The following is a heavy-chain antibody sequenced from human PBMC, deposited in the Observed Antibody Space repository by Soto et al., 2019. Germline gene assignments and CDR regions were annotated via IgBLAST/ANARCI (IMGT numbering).Heavy chain of an antibody. D-gene: IGHD3-9*01. V-gene: IGHV4-59*01. CDR1: GGSISSYY. CDR2: IYYSGST. J-gene: IGHJ6*02. CDR3: ARDARYDILTGYYVHYYYGMDV. Sequence: SETLSLTCTVSGGSISSYYWSWIRQPPGKGLEWIGYIYYSGSTNYNPSLKSRVTISVDTSKNQFSLKLSSVTAADTAVYYCARDARYDILTGYYVHYYYGMDVWGQGTTVTVSS.